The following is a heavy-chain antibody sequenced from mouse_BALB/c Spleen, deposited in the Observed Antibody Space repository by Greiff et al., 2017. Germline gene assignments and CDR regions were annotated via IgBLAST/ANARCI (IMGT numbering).Heavy chain of an antibody. CDR2: ISSGGST. D-gene: IGHD2-2*01. CDR3: ARGRDGYGY. CDR1: GFTFSSYA. V-gene: IGHV5-6-5*01. J-gene: IGHJ2*01. Sequence: DVMLVESGGGLVKPGGSLKLSCAASGFTFSSYAMSWVRQTPEKRLEWVASISSGGSTYYPDSVKGRFTISRDNARNILYLQMISLRSEATAMYYCARGRDGYGYWGQGTTLTVSS.